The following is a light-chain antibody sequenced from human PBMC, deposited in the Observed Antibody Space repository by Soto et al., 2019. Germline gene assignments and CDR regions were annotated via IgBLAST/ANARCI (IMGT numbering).Light chain of an antibody. CDR1: SNDIGTYNL. CDR3: SSYAGSNTLVV. J-gene: IGLJ2*01. CDR2: EGS. Sequence: SALTQPGSLSGSPGQSITISCSGTSNDIGTYNLVSWYQQHPGKAPKLIIFEGSRLPSGVSSRFSGSKSGNTASLTISGLRPEDEADYYCSSYAGSNTLVVFGGGTKLTVL. V-gene: IGLV2-23*01.